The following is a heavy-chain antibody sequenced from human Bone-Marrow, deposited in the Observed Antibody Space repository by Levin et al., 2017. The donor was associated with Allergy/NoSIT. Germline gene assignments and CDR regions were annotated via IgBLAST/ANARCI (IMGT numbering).Heavy chain of an antibody. Sequence: GASVKVSCKASGYMFPSYGITWVRQAPGQGPEWMGWISAYNGNRRYAQKLQGRVTMTTVTSTRTAYLELRNLRSDDTAVYYCARDAGLAATERDYYYYGMDVWGQGTTVIVSS. J-gene: IGHJ6*02. D-gene: IGHD6-13*01. CDR3: ARDAGLAATERDYYYYGMDV. CDR1: GYMFPSYG. V-gene: IGHV1-18*01. CDR2: ISAYNGNR.